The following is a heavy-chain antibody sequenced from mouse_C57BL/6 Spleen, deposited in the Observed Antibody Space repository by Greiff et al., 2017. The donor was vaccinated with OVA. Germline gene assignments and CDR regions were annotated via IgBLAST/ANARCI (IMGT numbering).Heavy chain of an antibody. D-gene: IGHD2-2*01. J-gene: IGHJ1*03. CDR3: ARRKRSTMVTTGYFDV. CDR2: IYPGSGST. CDR1: GYTFTSYW. V-gene: IGHV1-55*01. Sequence: QVQLQQSGAELVKPGASVKMSCKASGYTFTSYWITWVKQRPGQGLEWIGDIYPGSGSTNYNEKFKSKATLTVDTSSSTAYMQLSSLTSEDSAVYYCARRKRSTMVTTGYFDVWGTGTTVTVSS.